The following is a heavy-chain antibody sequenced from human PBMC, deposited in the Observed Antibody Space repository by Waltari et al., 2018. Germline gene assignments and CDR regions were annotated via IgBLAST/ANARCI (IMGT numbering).Heavy chain of an antibody. J-gene: IGHJ3*02. CDR2: INNSERA. D-gene: IGHD3-9*01. CDR1: GGSFSVYY. CDR3: ASTDILTGWVIIGDAFDI. V-gene: IGHV4-34*01. Sequence: QVQLQQWGAGLLKPSETLSLTCAVYGGSFSVYYWSWIRQPPGQGQGWIGEINNSERANNNPSLKGDVTISVDTSKNQFSLKLSVVTAADTAVYYGASTDILTGWVIIGDAFDIWGQGTMVTVSS.